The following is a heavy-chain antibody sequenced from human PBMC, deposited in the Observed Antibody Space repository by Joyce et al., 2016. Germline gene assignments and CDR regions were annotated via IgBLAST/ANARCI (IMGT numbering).Heavy chain of an antibody. V-gene: IGHV3-21*01. CDR3: ARGGISYYYAMDV. Sequence: QLVESGGGVVKPGGPLRLSCEASGSTFSSSSMSWFRQAPGKGLGWVAAISGTSYYIFHAETVRGRFTVSRDNAKKTLYLQMNSLRAEDSAVFYCARGGISYYYAMDVWGQGTTVTVSS. CDR1: GSTFSSSS. J-gene: IGHJ6*02. CDR2: ISGTSYYI. D-gene: IGHD3-16*01.